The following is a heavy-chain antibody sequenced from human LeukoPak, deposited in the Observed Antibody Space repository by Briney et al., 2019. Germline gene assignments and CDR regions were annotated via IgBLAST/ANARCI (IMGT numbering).Heavy chain of an antibody. Sequence: QTLSLTCAISGDSVSSKNGAWNWIRQSPSRGLEWLGRTYYRSKWYDEYADSVKGRVTNSPDTSKNQFSLHVYSVTPEDTAVYYCARDLGTSGWYTFDFWGQGTLVTDSS. CDR1: GDSVSSKNGA. CDR3: ARDLGTSGWYTFDF. D-gene: IGHD6-19*01. J-gene: IGHJ5*01. CDR2: TYYRSKWYD. V-gene: IGHV6-1*01.